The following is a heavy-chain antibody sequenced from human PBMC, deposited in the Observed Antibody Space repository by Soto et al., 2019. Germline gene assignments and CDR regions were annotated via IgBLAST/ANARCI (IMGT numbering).Heavy chain of an antibody. Sequence: QVQLQESGPGLVKPSETLSLTCTVSGGSISPYYWSWVRQPPGKGLEWIGYISYTGSTNYNPSRNRRVTMSVDTSKNQFSLRLGSVTAADTAVYYCARDRLASTGWPEAWGQGTLVTVSS. CDR1: GGSISPYY. CDR3: ARDRLASTGWPEA. V-gene: IGHV4-59*01. D-gene: IGHD3-3*02. J-gene: IGHJ5*02. CDR2: ISYTGST.